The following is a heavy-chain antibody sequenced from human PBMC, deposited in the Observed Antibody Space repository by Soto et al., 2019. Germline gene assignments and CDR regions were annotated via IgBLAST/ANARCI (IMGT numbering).Heavy chain of an antibody. V-gene: IGHV1-69*04. CDR3: ARDQHSSSWYVY. J-gene: IGHJ4*02. D-gene: IGHD6-13*01. CDR2: IIPILGIA. CDR1: GGTFSSYT. Sequence: SVKVSCKASGGTFSSYTISWVRQAPGQGLEWMGRIIPILGIANYAQKFQGRVTITADKSTSTAYMELSSLRSEDTAVYYCARDQHSSSWYVYWGQGTLVTVSS.